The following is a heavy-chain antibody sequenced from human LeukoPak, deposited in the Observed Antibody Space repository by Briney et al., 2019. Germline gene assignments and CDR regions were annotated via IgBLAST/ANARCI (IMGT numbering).Heavy chain of an antibody. Sequence: GGSLRLSCAASGFTFSSYAMHWVRQAPGKGLEWVAVISYDGSNKYYADSVKGRFTISRDNSKNTLYLQMNSLRAEDAAVYFCARLSSWVFEIWGQGTMVTVSS. CDR3: ARLSSWVFEI. CDR1: GFTFSSYA. V-gene: IGHV3-30-3*01. J-gene: IGHJ3*02. D-gene: IGHD3-16*01. CDR2: ISYDGSNK.